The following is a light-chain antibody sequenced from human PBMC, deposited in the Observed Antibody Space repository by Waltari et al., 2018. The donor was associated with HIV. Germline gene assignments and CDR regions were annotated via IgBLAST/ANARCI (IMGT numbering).Light chain of an antibody. CDR1: QSLLNSNGYNY. J-gene: IGKJ2*01. CDR3: MQAAQTPYT. Sequence: DIVMTQSPLSLPVTPAEPASTSCTSSQSLLNSNGYNYLHWYLQKPGQSPQLLIYLGSNRASGVPDRFSGSGSGTDFTLKISRVEAEDVGVYYCMQAAQTPYTSGQGTKLEIK. V-gene: IGKV2-28*01. CDR2: LGS.